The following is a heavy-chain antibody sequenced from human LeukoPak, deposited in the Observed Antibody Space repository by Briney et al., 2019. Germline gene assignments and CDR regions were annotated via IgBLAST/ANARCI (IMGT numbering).Heavy chain of an antibody. CDR1: GGSFSGYY. V-gene: IGHV4-34*01. J-gene: IGHJ4*02. D-gene: IGHD6-6*01. CDR3: ARGGLAARRRGYFDY. Sequence: ASKTLSLTCAVYGGSFSGYYWSWIRQPPGKGLEWIGEINHSGSTNYNPSLKSRVTISVDTSKNQFSLKLSSVTAADTAVYYCARGGLAARRRGYFDYWGQGTLVTVSS. CDR2: INHSGST.